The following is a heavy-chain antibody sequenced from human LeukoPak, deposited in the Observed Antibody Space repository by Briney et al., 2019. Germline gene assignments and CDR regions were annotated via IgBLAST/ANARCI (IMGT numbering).Heavy chain of an antibody. J-gene: IGHJ4*02. D-gene: IGHD3-10*01. CDR2: ISSSGSTI. V-gene: IGHV3-11*01. CDR3: AREYYYGSGGYYGY. CDR1: GFTFSDYY. Sequence: GGSLRLSCAASGFTFSDYYMSWTRQAPGKGLEWVSYISSSGSTIYHADSVKGRFTISRDNAKNSLYLQMNSLRAEDTAVYYCAREYYYGSGGYYGYWGQGTLVTVSS.